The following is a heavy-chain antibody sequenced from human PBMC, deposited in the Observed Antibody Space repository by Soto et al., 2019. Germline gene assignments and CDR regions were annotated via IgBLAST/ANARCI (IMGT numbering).Heavy chain of an antibody. CDR2: ISYDGSNK. V-gene: IGHV3-30-3*01. J-gene: IGHJ6*02. CDR3: ARASAVRGPLDYYYYYGMDV. CDR1: GFTFSSYA. Sequence: QAGGSLRLSCAASGFTFSSYAMHWVRQAPGKGLEWVAVISYDGSNKYYADSVKGRFTISRDNSKNTLYLQMNSLRAEDTAVYYCARASAVRGPLDYYYYYGMDVWGQGTTVTVSS. D-gene: IGHD3-10*01.